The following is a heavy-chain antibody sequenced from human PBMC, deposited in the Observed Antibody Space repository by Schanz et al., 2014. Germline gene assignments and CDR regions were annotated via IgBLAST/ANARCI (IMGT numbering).Heavy chain of an antibody. CDR1: GYTFTTYY. CDR3: ARDQSPYTNSSDVRYFDY. J-gene: IGHJ4*02. V-gene: IGHV1-46*01. Sequence: QVQLLQSGAEVKKPGASMKVSCKASGYTFTTYYMLWVRQAPGQGLEWMGIINPSGGSTRYGQKFQGRVTMTADTSTSTAYMDLRSLRSDDTAVYYCARDQSPYTNSSDVRYFDYWGQGSLXTVSS. CDR2: INPSGGST. D-gene: IGHD6-6*01.